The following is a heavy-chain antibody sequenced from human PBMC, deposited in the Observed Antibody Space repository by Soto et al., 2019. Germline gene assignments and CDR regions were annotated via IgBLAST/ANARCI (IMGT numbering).Heavy chain of an antibody. Sequence: GGSLRLSCAASGFTFSSYGMHWVRQAPGKGLEWVAVIWYDGSNKYYADSVKGRFTISRDNSKNTLYLQMNSLRAEETAVYYCARDPIFGSSGYDYDYYYYGMDVWGQGTTVTVSS. CDR2: IWYDGSNK. D-gene: IGHD5-12*01. V-gene: IGHV3-33*01. CDR1: GFTFSSYG. CDR3: ARDPIFGSSGYDYDYYYYGMDV. J-gene: IGHJ6*02.